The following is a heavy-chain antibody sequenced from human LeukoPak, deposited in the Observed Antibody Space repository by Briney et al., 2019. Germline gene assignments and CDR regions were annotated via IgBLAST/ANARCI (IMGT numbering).Heavy chain of an antibody. CDR3: AKVVGYSSGYFSD. J-gene: IGHJ4*02. D-gene: IGHD6-19*01. CDR2: IYSGGST. Sequence: GGSLRLSCAASGFTVSSDYMSWVRQAPGRGLEWVSVIYSGGSTYYADSVRGRFTISRDNAKNSLYLQMNSLRAEDTALYYCAKVVGYSSGYFSDWGQGTLVTVSS. V-gene: IGHV3-53*05. CDR1: GFTVSSDY.